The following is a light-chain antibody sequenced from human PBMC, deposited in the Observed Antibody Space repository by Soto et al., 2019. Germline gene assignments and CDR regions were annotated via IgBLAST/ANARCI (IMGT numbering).Light chain of an antibody. V-gene: IGKV3-20*01. J-gene: IGKJ5*01. Sequence: EIVLTQSPGTLSLSPGQRATLSCRASQRLSASDIAWYQQKPGQAPKFIIHGVSSRANGIPDRFSGSGSGTDLTLTISRLEPEDFATYHGQPYGSTPIITFGQGTRLEIK. CDR1: QRLSASD. CDR2: GVS. CDR3: QPYGSTPIIT.